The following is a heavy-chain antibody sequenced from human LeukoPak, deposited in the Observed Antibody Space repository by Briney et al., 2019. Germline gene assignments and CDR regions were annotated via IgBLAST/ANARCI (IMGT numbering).Heavy chain of an antibody. Sequence: GGSLRLSCAAYGFTFSSYAMNWVRQAPGKGLEWVSAISGGGGTTYYADSMKGRFTISRDNSKNTLFLQMNSLRAEDTAVYYCAKDREGLSSGYDLEYFDYWGQGTLVTVSS. CDR1: GFTFSSYA. V-gene: IGHV3-23*01. CDR3: AKDREGLSSGYDLEYFDY. CDR2: ISGGGGTT. D-gene: IGHD5-12*01. J-gene: IGHJ4*02.